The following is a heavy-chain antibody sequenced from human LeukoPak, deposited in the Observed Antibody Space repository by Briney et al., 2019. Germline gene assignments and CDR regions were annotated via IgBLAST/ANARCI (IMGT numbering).Heavy chain of an antibody. V-gene: IGHV3-53*04. J-gene: IGHJ6*02. D-gene: IGHD3-9*01. Sequence: TGGSLRLSCAASGFTVSSNYMSWVRQAPGKGLEWVSVIYSGGSTYYADSVKGRFTISRHNSKNTLYLQMNSLRAEDTAVYYCARGEYFDWLLPPDVWGQGTTVTVSS. CDR3: ARGEYFDWLLPPDV. CDR2: IYSGGST. CDR1: GFTVSSNY.